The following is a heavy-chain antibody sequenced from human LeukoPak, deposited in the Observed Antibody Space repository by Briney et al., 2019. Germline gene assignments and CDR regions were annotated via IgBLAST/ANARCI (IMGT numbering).Heavy chain of an antibody. Sequence: ASVKVSCEASGYTFTSYGISWVRQAPGQGLEWMGWISAYNGNTNYAQKLQGRVTMTTDTSTSTAYMELRSLRSDDTAVYYCARDPGIAARPVWFDPWGQGTLVTVSS. CDR3: ARDPGIAARPVWFDP. V-gene: IGHV1-18*01. CDR1: GYTFTSYG. D-gene: IGHD6-6*01. CDR2: ISAYNGNT. J-gene: IGHJ5*02.